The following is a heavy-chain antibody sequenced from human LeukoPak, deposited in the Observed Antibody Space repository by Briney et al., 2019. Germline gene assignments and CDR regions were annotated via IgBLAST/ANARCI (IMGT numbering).Heavy chain of an antibody. D-gene: IGHD6-13*01. J-gene: IGHJ5*02. V-gene: IGHV1-69*02. CDR2: IIPFLGIA. Sequence: SVKVSCKASGSTFSSYTISWVRQAPGQGLEWMGRIIPFLGIANYAQKFQGRVTITADKSTSTAYMELSSLRSEDTAMYYCARGESSSWYVGESSWFVPWGQGTLVTVSS. CDR1: GSTFSSYT. CDR3: ARGESSSWYVGESSWFVP.